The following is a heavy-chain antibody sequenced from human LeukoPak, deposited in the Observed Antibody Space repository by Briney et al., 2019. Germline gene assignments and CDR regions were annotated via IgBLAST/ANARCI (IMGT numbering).Heavy chain of an antibody. D-gene: IGHD3-9*01. J-gene: IGHJ4*02. V-gene: IGHV3-64D*06. CDR2: IGPNGAST. Sequence: GGSLRLTCSTSGFTFSNHFMHWVRQAPGKGLEYVSSIGPNGASTLYADSVKGRFTISRDNSKNALYLQLTSLRLEDTALYYCVKDLTGTWSFDYWGQGTLVTVSS. CDR3: VKDLTGTWSFDY. CDR1: GFTFSNHF.